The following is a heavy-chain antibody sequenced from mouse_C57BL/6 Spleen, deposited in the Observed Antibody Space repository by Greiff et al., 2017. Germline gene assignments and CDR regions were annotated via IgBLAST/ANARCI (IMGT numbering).Heavy chain of an antibody. CDR2: LDPSDSYT. CDR1: GYTFTSYW. V-gene: IGHV1-69*01. CDR3: ARPSVDGYSSWFAY. J-gene: IGHJ3*01. D-gene: IGHD2-3*01. Sequence: VQLQQPGAELVMPGASVKLSCKTSGYTFTSYWMHWVKQRPGQGLEWIGELDPSDSYTNYTQKFKGKSTLTVDKSSSTAYMQLSSLTSEDSAVYYCARPSVDGYSSWFAYWGQGTLVTVSA.